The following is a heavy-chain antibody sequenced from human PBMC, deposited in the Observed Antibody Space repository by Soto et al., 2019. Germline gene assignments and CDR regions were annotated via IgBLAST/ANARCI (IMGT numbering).Heavy chain of an antibody. Sequence: QRLSCEASGFTFRSYAMHWVRQAPGKGLELVAIISYDGSNKYYGESVKGRFTISRDNSKNTVSLQMSSLRVDDTAVYYCARDLSRGIAVIGLGIHFWGQGTPVTVSS. V-gene: IGHV3-30*04. D-gene: IGHD3-22*01. CDR1: GFTFRSYA. CDR3: ARDLSRGIAVIGLGIHF. J-gene: IGHJ4*02. CDR2: ISYDGSNK.